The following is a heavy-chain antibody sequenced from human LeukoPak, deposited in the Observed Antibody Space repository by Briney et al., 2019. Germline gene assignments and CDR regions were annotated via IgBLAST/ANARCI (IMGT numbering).Heavy chain of an antibody. CDR3: ARAPSNQYCTNGVCYIPRPTDYYNGMDV. CDR2: INHSGST. Sequence: SETLSLTCAVYGGSFSGYYWSWIRQPPGNGLEWIGEINHSGSTNYNPSLKSRVTISVDTSKNQFSLKLSSVTAADTAVYYCARAPSNQYCTNGVCYIPRPTDYYNGMDVWGQGTTVTVSS. CDR1: GGSFSGYY. V-gene: IGHV4-34*01. D-gene: IGHD2-8*01. J-gene: IGHJ6*02.